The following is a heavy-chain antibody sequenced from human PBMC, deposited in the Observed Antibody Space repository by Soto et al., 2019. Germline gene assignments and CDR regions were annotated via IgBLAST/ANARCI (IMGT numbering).Heavy chain of an antibody. CDR3: AQDSPIAAAGTADY. Sequence: ASVKVSCKASGYTFTSYAIDWVRQAPGQRLEWMGWINAGNGNTKYSQKLQGRVTMTTDTSTSTAYMELRSLRSDDTAVYYCAQDSPIAAAGTADYWGQGTLVTVSS. CDR2: INAGNGNT. J-gene: IGHJ4*02. V-gene: IGHV1-3*01. CDR1: GYTFTSYA. D-gene: IGHD6-13*01.